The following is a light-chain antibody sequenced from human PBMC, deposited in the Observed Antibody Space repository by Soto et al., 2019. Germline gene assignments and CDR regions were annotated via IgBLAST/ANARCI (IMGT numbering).Light chain of an antibody. CDR3: CSYAGGRSPYV. J-gene: IGLJ1*01. CDR2: EVS. V-gene: IGLV2-23*02. CDR1: TSDVGSYDL. Sequence: QSVLTQPASVSGSPGQSITISCTGTTSDVGSYDLVSWYQQHPGKAPKIMIYEVSKRPSGDSNRFSGSKSGNTASLTISGGQAEDEADYYCCSYAGGRSPYVFGTGTKVTVL.